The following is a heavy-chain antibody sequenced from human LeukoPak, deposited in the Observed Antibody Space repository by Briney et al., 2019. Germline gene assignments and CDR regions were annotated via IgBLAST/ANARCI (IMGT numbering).Heavy chain of an antibody. CDR3: TRDPLRYLRVAHYDY. Sequence: GRSLRLSCAASGFTFSTSAMNWVRQVPGKGLEWVSSIDYDSSHIYYAASVRGRFTISRDNARDSVYLQMDSLRVEDTAVYYCTRDPLRYLRVAHYDYWGQGTLVAVSS. CDR1: GFTFSTSA. J-gene: IGHJ4*02. V-gene: IGHV3-21*01. D-gene: IGHD3-9*01. CDR2: IDYDSSHI.